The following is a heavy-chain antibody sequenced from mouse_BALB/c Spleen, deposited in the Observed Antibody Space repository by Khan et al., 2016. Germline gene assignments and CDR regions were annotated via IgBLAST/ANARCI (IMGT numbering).Heavy chain of an antibody. Sequence: EVELVESGGGLVKPGGSLKLSCAASGFTFSDYYMYWVRQTPEKRLEWVATISDGGSYTYYPDSVKGRFTISRDNAKNNLYLQMSSLKSEDTVMSYCAREGLQRGFAYWGQGTLVTVSA. J-gene: IGHJ3*01. CDR1: GFTFSDYY. D-gene: IGHD1-1*01. CDR3: AREGLQRGFAY. V-gene: IGHV5-4*02. CDR2: ISDGGSYT.